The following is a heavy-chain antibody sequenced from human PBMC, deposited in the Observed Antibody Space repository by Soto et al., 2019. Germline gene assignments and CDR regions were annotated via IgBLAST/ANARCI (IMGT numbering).Heavy chain of an antibody. CDR1: GGTFSSYA. D-gene: IGHD2-2*01. CDR3: ARGRDIVVVPAAMSYYGMDV. CDR2: IIPIFGTA. Sequence: ASVKVSCKASGGTFSSYAISWVRQAPGQGLEWMGGIIPIFGTANYAQKFQGRVTITADESTSTAYMELSSLRSEDTAVYYCARGRDIVVVPAAMSYYGMDVWGQGTTVTVSS. V-gene: IGHV1-69*13. J-gene: IGHJ6*02.